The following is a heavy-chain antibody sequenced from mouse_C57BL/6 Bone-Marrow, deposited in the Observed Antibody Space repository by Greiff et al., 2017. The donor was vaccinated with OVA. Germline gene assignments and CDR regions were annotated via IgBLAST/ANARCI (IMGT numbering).Heavy chain of an antibody. CDR2: IDPENGDT. V-gene: IGHV14-4*01. CDR1: GFNIKDDY. CDR3: TSSNYYFDY. J-gene: IGHJ2*01. Sequence: VQLQQSGAELVRPGASVKLSCTASGFNIKDDYMHWVKQRPEQGLEWLGWIDPENGDTAYASKFQGKATITADTSSNTAYLQLSSLTSEDTAVYYCTSSNYYFDYWGQGTTLTVSS. D-gene: IGHD2-5*01.